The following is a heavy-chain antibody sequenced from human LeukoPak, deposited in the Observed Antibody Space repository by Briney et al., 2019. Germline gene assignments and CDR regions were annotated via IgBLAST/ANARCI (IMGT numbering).Heavy chain of an antibody. CDR3: ARDPTVLLWFGPGDWYMDV. V-gene: IGHV3-48*01. J-gene: IGHJ6*03. CDR1: GFTFSSYS. Sequence: PGGSLRLSCAASGFTFSSYSMNWVRQAPGKGLEWVSYISSSSSTIYYADSVKGRFTISRDNAKNSLYLQMNSLRAEDTAVYYCARDPTVLLWFGPGDWYMDVWGKGTTVTVSS. D-gene: IGHD3-10*01. CDR2: ISSSSSTI.